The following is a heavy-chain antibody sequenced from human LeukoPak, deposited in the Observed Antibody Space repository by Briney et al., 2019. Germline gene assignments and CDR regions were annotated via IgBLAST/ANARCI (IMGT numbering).Heavy chain of an antibody. CDR2: ISAYNGNT. Sequence: ASVKVSCKASGYTFTSYGISWVRQAPGQGLEWMGWISAYNGNTNYAQKLQGRVTMTTDTSTSTAYMELRSLRSDDTAVYYCARVGLQDLDDYYDSSGSFDYWGQGTLVTVSS. V-gene: IGHV1-18*01. CDR1: GYTFTSYG. J-gene: IGHJ4*02. D-gene: IGHD3-22*01. CDR3: ARVGLQDLDDYYDSSGSFDY.